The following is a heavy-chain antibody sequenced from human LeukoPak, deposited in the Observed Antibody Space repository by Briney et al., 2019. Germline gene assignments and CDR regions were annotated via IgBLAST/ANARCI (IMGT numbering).Heavy chain of an antibody. J-gene: IGHJ3*01. CDR3: VRAHKYHYYDSSGAFDV. Sequence: SETLSLTCTVSDGSISEDYWSWIRQPPGMGLEWIGYVSHSDFNKSNGDITNYNPSLESRITTSRDTSKNQFSLKLSSMTAADTAVYYCVRAHKYHYYDSSGAFDVWGQGTTVIVSS. D-gene: IGHD3-22*01. CDR2: VSHSDFNKSNGDIT. V-gene: IGHV4-59*01. CDR1: DGSISEDY.